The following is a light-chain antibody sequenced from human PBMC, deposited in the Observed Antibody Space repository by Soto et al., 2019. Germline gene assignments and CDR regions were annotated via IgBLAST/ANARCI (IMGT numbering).Light chain of an antibody. J-gene: IGLJ2*01. Sequence: QSALTQPASVSGSPGQSITISCTGTSSDVGAYNYVSWYQQHPGKVPKLIIYDVSKRPSGVPDRFSGSKSGNTASLTISGLQAEDEADYYCCSYAGSYTVVFGGGTQLTVL. CDR1: SSDVGAYNY. CDR2: DVS. V-gene: IGLV2-11*01. CDR3: CSYAGSYTVV.